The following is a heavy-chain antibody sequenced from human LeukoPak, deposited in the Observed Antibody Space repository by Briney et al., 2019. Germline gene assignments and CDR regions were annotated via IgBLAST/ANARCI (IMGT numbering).Heavy chain of an antibody. CDR3: ARGGYYDSSEDAFDI. J-gene: IGHJ3*02. V-gene: IGHV3-64*01. CDR2: ISSNGGST. Sequence: GGSLRLFCAASGFTFSSYAMQWVRQAPGKGLEYVSAISSNGGSTYYANSVKGRFTISRDNSKNTLYLQMGSLRAEDMAVYYCARGGYYDSSEDAFDIWGQGTMVTVSS. CDR1: GFTFSSYA. D-gene: IGHD3-22*01.